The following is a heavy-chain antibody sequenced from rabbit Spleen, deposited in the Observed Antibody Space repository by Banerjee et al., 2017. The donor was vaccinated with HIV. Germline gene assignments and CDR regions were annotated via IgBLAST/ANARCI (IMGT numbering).Heavy chain of an antibody. Sequence: QEQLEESGGDLVKPEGSLTITCTASGFSFSSSYWICWVRQAPGKGLEWIACIYVGSSGNTYYASWAKGRFTISKTSSTTVTLQMTSLTAADTATYFCARGYSYGYPGYAYGTSYFNLWGPGTLVTVS. J-gene: IGHJ4*01. CDR2: IYVGSSGNT. CDR1: GFSFSSSYW. CDR3: ARGYSYGYPGYAYGTSYFNL. V-gene: IGHV1S45*01. D-gene: IGHD6-1*01.